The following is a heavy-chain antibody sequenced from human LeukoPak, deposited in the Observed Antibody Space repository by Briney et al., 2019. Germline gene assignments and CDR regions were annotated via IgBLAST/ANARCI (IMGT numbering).Heavy chain of an antibody. Sequence: GGSLRLSCAASGFTFSGSAMHWVRQASGKGLEWVGRIRSKANGYTTAYGASVKGRFTISRDDSQRATYVQMDSLKIEDTAVYYCTRLAGGDAFDIWGPGTMVTVSS. J-gene: IGHJ3*02. CDR1: GFTFSGSA. V-gene: IGHV3-73*01. CDR2: IRSKANGYTT. D-gene: IGHD2-15*01. CDR3: TRLAGGDAFDI.